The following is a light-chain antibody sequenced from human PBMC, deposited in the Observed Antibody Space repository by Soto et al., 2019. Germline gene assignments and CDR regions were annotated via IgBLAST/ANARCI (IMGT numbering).Light chain of an antibody. J-gene: IGLJ1*01. CDR2: DVS. CDR1: SSDVGGYNY. CDR3: SSYKTRNTRQIV. V-gene: IGLV2-14*03. Sequence: QSALTQPASVSGSPGQSITISCTGTSSDVGGYNYVSWYQHHPGKAPKLMIYDVSNRPSGVSNRFSGSKSGNTASLSISGLQPEDEADYYCSSYKTRNTRQIVCEPGTKAT.